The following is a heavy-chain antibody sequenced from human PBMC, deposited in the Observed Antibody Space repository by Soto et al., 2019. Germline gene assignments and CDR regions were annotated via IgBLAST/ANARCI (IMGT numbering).Heavy chain of an antibody. V-gene: IGHV1-46*01. CDR3: ARDPARQKWGPVFDY. CDR2: INPSGGIT. J-gene: IGHJ4*02. D-gene: IGHD7-27*01. CDR1: GFTFTSYF. Sequence: GASVKVSCKTSGFTFTSYFNHWVRQAPGQGLEWMGMINPSGGITSFAQKFQGRVTMTRDTSTSTVYMELSDLRSEDTAVYYCARDPARQKWGPVFDYWGQGTLVTVSS.